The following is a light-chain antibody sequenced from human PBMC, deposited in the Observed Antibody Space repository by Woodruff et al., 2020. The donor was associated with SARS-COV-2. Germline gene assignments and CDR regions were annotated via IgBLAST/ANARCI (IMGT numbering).Light chain of an antibody. CDR3: SIWDYSLSAWV. Sequence: HPGKVPKLMIYEVSNRPSGVSNRFSGSKSGNTASLTISGLQPEEGADYYCSIWDYSLSAWVFG. J-gene: IGLJ3*02. CDR2: EVS. V-gene: IGLV2-14*01.